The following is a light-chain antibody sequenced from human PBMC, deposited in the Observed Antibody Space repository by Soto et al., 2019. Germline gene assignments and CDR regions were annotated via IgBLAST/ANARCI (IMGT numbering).Light chain of an antibody. CDR3: SSYTSSSSLV. J-gene: IGLJ1*01. V-gene: IGLV2-14*01. Sequence: QSVLTQPASVSGSPGQSITISCTGTSSDVGGYNYVSWYQQHPGKAPKLMIYDVSNLPSGVSNRFSGSKSGNTASLTISGLHAEDEADYYCSSYTSSSSLVFGGGTKLTVL. CDR1: SSDVGGYNY. CDR2: DVS.